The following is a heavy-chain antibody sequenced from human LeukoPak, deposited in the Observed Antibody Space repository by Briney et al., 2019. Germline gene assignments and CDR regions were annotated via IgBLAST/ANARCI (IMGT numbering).Heavy chain of an antibody. Sequence: KSGGSLRLSCAASRFTFSDYYMSWIRQAPGKGLEWLSYISSSGSGIFYADSVKGRFTMSRDNAKNSLYLQMNSLRAEDTAVYYCARTTPGSVDVWGKGTTVTVSS. V-gene: IGHV3-11*04. D-gene: IGHD3-10*01. J-gene: IGHJ6*04. CDR3: ARTTPGSVDV. CDR2: ISSSGSGI. CDR1: RFTFSDYY.